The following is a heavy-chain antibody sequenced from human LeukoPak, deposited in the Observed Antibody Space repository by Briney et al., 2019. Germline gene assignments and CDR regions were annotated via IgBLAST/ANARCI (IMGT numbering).Heavy chain of an antibody. CDR3: AKALDYYDSSGYYLGYYFDY. CDR1: GLTFSYYA. J-gene: IGHJ4*02. D-gene: IGHD3-22*01. CDR2: IGGSGGST. Sequence: GGSLGLSCAASGLTFSYYAMSWVRQAPGEGLVWVSSIGGSGGSTSYADSVKGRFTISRDNSKNTLYLQMNSLRAEDTAVYYCAKALDYYDSSGYYLGYYFDYWGQGTLVTVSS. V-gene: IGHV3-23*01.